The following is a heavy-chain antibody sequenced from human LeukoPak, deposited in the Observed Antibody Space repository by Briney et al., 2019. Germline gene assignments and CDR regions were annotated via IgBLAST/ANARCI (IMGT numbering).Heavy chain of an antibody. J-gene: IGHJ5*02. Sequence: SETLSLTCAVSGGSISSYYWSWIRQPAGKGLEWIGRIYTSGSTNYNPSLKSRVTMSVDTSKNQFSLKLSSVTAADTAVYYCARAGYGSGSYSFDPWGQGTLVTVSS. CDR3: ARAGYGSGSYSFDP. CDR2: IYTSGST. V-gene: IGHV4-4*07. CDR1: GGSISSYY. D-gene: IGHD3-10*01.